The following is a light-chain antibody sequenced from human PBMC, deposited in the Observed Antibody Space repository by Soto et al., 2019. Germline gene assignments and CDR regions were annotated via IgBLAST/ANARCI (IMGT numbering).Light chain of an antibody. J-gene: IGKJ4*01. CDR3: QQLISYPLN. CDR2: AAS. CDR1: QGISSY. V-gene: IGKV1-8*01. Sequence: AIRMTQSPSSLSASTGDRVTITCRASQGISSYLAWYQQKPGKAPKLLIYAASTLQSGVPSRFSGSGSGTEFTLTISSLQPEDCATYYCQQLISYPLNFGGGTKVDIK.